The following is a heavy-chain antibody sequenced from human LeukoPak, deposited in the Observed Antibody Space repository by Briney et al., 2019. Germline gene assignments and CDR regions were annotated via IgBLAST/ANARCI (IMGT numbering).Heavy chain of an antibody. CDR1: GFTFSNAW. Sequence: GGSLRLSCAASGFTFSNAWMSWVRQAPGKGLEWVGRIKSKTDGGTTDCAAPVKGRFTISRDDSKNTLYLQMNSLRAEDTAVYYCAKDGPIAARPWHRGYYFDYWGQGTLVTVSS. D-gene: IGHD6-6*01. CDR2: IKSKTDGGTT. J-gene: IGHJ4*02. CDR3: AKDGPIAARPWHRGYYFDY. V-gene: IGHV3-15*01.